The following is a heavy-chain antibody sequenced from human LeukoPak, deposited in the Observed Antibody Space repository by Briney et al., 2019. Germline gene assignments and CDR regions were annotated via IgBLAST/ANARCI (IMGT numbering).Heavy chain of an antibody. CDR2: ISSSGTTI. CDR3: ARADY. J-gene: IGHJ4*02. Sequence: PGGSLRLSCAASGFTFSSFEMNWVRQAPGKGLEWGSYISSSGTTIYYADSVKGRFTTSRDNAKNSLYLQMNSLRPEDTAVYYCARADYWGQGALVTVSS. V-gene: IGHV3-48*03. CDR1: GFTFSSFE.